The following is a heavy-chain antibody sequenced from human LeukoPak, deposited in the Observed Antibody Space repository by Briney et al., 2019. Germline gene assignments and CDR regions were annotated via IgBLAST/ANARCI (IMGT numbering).Heavy chain of an antibody. J-gene: IGHJ4*02. CDR1: GYTFTGYY. V-gene: IGHV1-2*02. D-gene: IGHD3-22*01. Sequence: ASVKVSCKASGYTFTGYYIHWVRQAPGQGLEWMGWINPNTGDTNYAQKFQGRVTMTRDTSISTAYMELTRLGSDDTAVYYCARGYYDSSAYYSADYWGQGTLVTVSS. CDR3: ARGYYDSSAYYSADY. CDR2: INPNTGDT.